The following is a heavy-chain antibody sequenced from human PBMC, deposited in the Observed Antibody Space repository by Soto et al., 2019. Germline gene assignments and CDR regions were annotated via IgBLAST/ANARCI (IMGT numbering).Heavy chain of an antibody. CDR1: GDSISTVDYF. D-gene: IGHD2-15*01. J-gene: IGHJ5*01. V-gene: IGHV4-30-4*01. CDR2: IYKSTTT. CDR3: ARGRYCLTGRCFPNWFDS. Sequence: NPSETLSLTCSVSGDSISTVDYFWAWIRQPPGQALEYIGYIYKSTTTYYNPSFESRVAISLDTSKSQFSLNVTSVTAADTAVYFCARGRYCLTGRCFPNWFDSWGQGTLVTVPQ.